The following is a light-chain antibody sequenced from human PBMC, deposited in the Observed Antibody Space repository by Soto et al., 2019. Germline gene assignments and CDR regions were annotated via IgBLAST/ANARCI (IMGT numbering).Light chain of an antibody. V-gene: IGKV1-5*01. J-gene: IGKJ5*01. CDR3: QQYNTYSIT. Sequence: DIQMTQSPSSVSAFVGDRVTITCRASQGISSWLAWYQQKPGKAPKLLIYDASSLASGAPSRFSGSGSGTEFTLTINSLQPDDFATYYCQQYNTYSITFGQGTRLEIK. CDR1: QGISSW. CDR2: DAS.